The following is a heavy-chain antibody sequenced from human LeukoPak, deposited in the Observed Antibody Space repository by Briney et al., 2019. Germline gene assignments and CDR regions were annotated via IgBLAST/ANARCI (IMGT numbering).Heavy chain of an antibody. J-gene: IGHJ3*02. D-gene: IGHD4-23*01. Sequence: SETLSLTCTVSGGSISSSSYYWGWIRQPPGKGLEWIGSIYYSGSTYYNPSLKSRVTISVDTSKNQFSLKLSSVTAADTAVYYCAGDFMVTTRNAFDIWGQGTMVTVSS. V-gene: IGHV4-39*01. CDR3: AGDFMVTTRNAFDI. CDR1: GGSISSSSYY. CDR2: IYYSGST.